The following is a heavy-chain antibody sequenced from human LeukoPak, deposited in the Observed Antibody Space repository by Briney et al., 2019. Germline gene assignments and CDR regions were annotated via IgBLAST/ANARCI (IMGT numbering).Heavy chain of an antibody. V-gene: IGHV1-2*02. CDR3: ARGGEAYFDFWSGYYSIDY. CDR2: INPNNGGT. J-gene: IGHJ4*02. D-gene: IGHD3-3*01. CDR1: GYTFTGYY. Sequence: ASVKVSCKASGYTFTGYYMHWVRQAPGQGLEWMGWINPNNGGTNYAQKFQGRVTMTRDSSTSTAYMELSRLRSNDTAVYYCARGGEAYFDFWSGYYSIDYWGQGTLVTVSS.